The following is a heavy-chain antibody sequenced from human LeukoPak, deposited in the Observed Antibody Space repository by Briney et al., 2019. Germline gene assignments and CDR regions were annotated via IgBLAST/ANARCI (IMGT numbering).Heavy chain of an antibody. V-gene: IGHV1-2*02. CDR2: INPNSGGT. CDR3: ARDSQQQLVKE. CDR1: GYTFTVYY. D-gene: IGHD6-13*01. Sequence: ASVTVSFTASGYTFTVYYMHWVRQAPGQGHEWMGWINPNSGGTNYAQKFQGRVTMTRDTSISTAYMELSRLRSDDTAVYYCARDSQQQLVKEWGQGTLVTASS. J-gene: IGHJ4*02.